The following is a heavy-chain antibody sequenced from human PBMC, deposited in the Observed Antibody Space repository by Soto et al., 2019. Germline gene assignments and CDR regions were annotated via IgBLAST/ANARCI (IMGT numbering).Heavy chain of an antibody. Sequence: QVQLVQSGAEVKKPGSSVKVSCKASGGTFSSYAISWVRQAPGQGLEWMGGIIPIFVTANYAQKFQGRVTITANKSTSTAYMELSSLRSEDTAVYYCARDQSPPYSRSSIVYYGMDVWGQGTTVTVSS. D-gene: IGHD6-6*01. CDR2: IIPIFVTA. V-gene: IGHV1-69*06. J-gene: IGHJ6*02. CDR1: GGTFSSYA. CDR3: ARDQSPPYSRSSIVYYGMDV.